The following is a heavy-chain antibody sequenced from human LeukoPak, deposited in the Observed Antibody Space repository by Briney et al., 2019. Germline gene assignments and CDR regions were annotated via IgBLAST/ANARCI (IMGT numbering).Heavy chain of an antibody. Sequence: GGSLRLSCEASGFCFISYGMSWVRPAPGEGLEWVSGFSAIVGGTYYTDSVKGPVSLSRDNSQNTLCLRMNSRRAEDTAVYYWAKNMGGFDYWGQGTLVTVSS. J-gene: IGHJ4*02. CDR2: FSAIVGGT. CDR3: AKNMGGFDY. D-gene: IGHD1/OR15-1a*01. CDR1: GFCFISYG. V-gene: IGHV3-23*01.